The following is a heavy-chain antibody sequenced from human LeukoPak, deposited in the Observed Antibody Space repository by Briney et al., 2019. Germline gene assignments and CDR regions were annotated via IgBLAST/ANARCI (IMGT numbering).Heavy chain of an antibody. CDR2: MSYSGTS. CDR1: GGSIKTYY. CDR3: AAGSRTYYFYYMAV. Sequence: SETLSLTCTVSGGSIKTYYWSWSRQSPGKGLDWIGSMSYSGTSNYIPSLKSRISMTIDISKNQFSLKLTSVTAADTALYFCAAGSRTYYFYYMAVWGTGTTVTVSS. D-gene: IGHD1-14*01. J-gene: IGHJ6*03. V-gene: IGHV4-59*08.